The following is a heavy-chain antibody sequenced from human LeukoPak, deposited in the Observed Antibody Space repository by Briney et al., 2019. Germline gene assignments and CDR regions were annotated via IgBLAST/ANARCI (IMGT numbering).Heavy chain of an antibody. CDR1: GYTFTSCD. V-gene: IGHV1-8*01. J-gene: IGHJ5*02. CDR3: ARGRRERPTTGWFDP. Sequence: ASVILSCTPTGYTFTSCDINWVRQRTGPGLERKGWMNPNSGNTGYAQKFQGRVTMTRNTSISTAYMELSSLRSEDTAVYYCARGRRERPTTGWFDPWGEGTLVTVSS. CDR2: MNPNSGNT. D-gene: IGHD1-26*01.